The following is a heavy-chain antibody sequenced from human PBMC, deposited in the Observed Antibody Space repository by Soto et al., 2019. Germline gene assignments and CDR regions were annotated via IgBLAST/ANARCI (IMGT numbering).Heavy chain of an antibody. CDR1: GGTFNTYT. CDR3: ASWRSYSGSYCFDY. J-gene: IGHJ4*02. D-gene: IGHD1-26*01. V-gene: IGHV1-69*06. Sequence: QVQLVQSGAEVKKPGASVKVSCEASGGTFNTYTINWVRQAPGRGLAWVGQIVPMYDSVNYAENFQGRVTITADKYTKAAYMELTSLISEDTALYFCASWRSYSGSYCFDYWGQGTLVTVSS. CDR2: IVPMYDSV.